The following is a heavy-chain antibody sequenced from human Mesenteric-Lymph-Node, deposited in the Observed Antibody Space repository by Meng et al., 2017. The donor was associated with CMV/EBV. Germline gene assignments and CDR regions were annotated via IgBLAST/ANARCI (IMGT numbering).Heavy chain of an antibody. V-gene: IGHV3-21*01. J-gene: IGHJ6*02. CDR3: ARENAAAGTSYYYYGMDV. D-gene: IGHD6-13*01. CDR2: ISSSSAYI. CDR1: GFTFNSYS. Sequence: GESLKISCVASGFTFNSYSINWVRQTPGKGLEWVSSISSSSAYIYYADSVKGRFTISRDNTKNSLYLQMNSLRAEDTAVYYCARENAAAGTSYYYYGMDVWGQGTTVTVSS.